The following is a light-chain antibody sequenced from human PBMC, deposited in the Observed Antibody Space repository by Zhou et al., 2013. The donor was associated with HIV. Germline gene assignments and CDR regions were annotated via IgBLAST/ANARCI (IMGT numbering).Light chain of an antibody. Sequence: EIKMTQSPATLSLPPGEKATLSCRASQGLTDRLAWYQHQPGQAPRLLIYSGSNRAIGVPDRFSGSGSGTQFTLTISSMQSEDVGLYYCQQYHDWPWTFGQGTKVEI. J-gene: IGKJ1*01. CDR3: QQYHDWPWT. CDR1: QGLTDR. V-gene: IGKV3-15*01. CDR2: SGS.